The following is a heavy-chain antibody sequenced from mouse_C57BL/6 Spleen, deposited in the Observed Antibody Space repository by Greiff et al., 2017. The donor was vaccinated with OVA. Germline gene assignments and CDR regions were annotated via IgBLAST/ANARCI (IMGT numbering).Heavy chain of an antibody. J-gene: IGHJ3*01. CDR2: IYPGDGDT. D-gene: IGHD1-1*01. CDR1: GYAFSSSW. CDR3: ARITTVVAEGFAY. Sequence: VQLVESGPELVKPGASVKISCKASGYAFSSSWMNWVKQRPGKGLEWIGRIYPGDGDTNYNGKFKGKATLTADKSSSTAYMQLSSLTSEDSAVYFCARITTVVAEGFAYWGQGTLVTVSA. V-gene: IGHV1-82*01.